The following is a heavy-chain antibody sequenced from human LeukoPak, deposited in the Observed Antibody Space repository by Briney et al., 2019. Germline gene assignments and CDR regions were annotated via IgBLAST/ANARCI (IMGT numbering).Heavy chain of an antibody. J-gene: IGHJ4*02. Sequence: GASVKVSCKASGYTFTSYGISWVRQAPGQGLEWMGWISAYNGNTNYAQKFQGRVTMTRNTSISTAYMELSSLRSEDRAVYYCAYNGGPYYFDYWGQGTLVTVSS. CDR2: ISAYNGNT. V-gene: IGHV1-18*01. CDR3: AYNGGPYYFDY. D-gene: IGHD4-23*01. CDR1: GYTFTSYG.